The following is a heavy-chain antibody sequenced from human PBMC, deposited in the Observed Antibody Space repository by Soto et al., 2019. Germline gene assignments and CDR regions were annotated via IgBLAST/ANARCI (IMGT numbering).Heavy chain of an antibody. V-gene: IGHV3-30-3*01. Sequence: LRLSCAASGVSFSISAMHWVRQAPGKGLEWVAVISYDGSIKYYADSVKGRFTISRDNSKNTLYLQMNSLRADDTAVYYCARAEAVAGPYYFDYWGQGTLVTVSS. CDR1: GVSFSISA. CDR3: ARAEAVAGPYYFDY. D-gene: IGHD6-19*01. CDR2: ISYDGSIK. J-gene: IGHJ4*02.